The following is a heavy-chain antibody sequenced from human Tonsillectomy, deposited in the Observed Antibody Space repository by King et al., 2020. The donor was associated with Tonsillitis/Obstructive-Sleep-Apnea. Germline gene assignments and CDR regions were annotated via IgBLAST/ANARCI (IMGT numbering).Heavy chain of an antibody. CDR1: GYSFTNYW. V-gene: IGHV5-51*03. D-gene: IGHD2-2*02. Sequence: LVQSGAEVKKPGESLKISCKGSGYSFTNYWIAWVRQMPGIGLEWMGIIYPGESDVRYSPSFQGQVTISADKSIATAYLQWSTLKASDTAMYYCARLKCGTTRCYTGSSYYFDFWGQGTLVTVSS. CDR3: ARLKCGTTRCYTGSSYYFDF. CDR2: IYPGESDV. J-gene: IGHJ4*02.